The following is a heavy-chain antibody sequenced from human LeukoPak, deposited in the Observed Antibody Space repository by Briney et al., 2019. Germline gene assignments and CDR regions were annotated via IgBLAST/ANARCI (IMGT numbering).Heavy chain of an antibody. CDR3: ASVYCSGGSCYSLGLGSFDY. Sequence: TSSETLSLTCTVSGGSISSSSYYWGWIRQPPGKGLEWIGSIYYSGSTYYNPSLKSRVTISVDTSKNQFSLKLSSVTAADTAVYYCASVYCSGGSCYSLGLGSFDYWGQGTLVTVSS. J-gene: IGHJ4*02. D-gene: IGHD2-15*01. CDR2: IYYSGST. V-gene: IGHV4-39*07. CDR1: GGSISSSSYY.